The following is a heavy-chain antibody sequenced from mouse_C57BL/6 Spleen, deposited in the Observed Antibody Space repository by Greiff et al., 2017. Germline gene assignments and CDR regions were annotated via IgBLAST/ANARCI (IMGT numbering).Heavy chain of an antibody. J-gene: IGHJ3*01. CDR1: GYSFTGYY. D-gene: IGHD2-13*01. V-gene: IGHV1-42*01. CDR3: ARLGYGDLAY. Sequence: EVQLVESGPELVKPGASVKISCKASGYSFTGYYMNWVKQSPEKSLEWIGEINPSTGATTYTQKFKAKATLTVDNSSSTDYMQLKSLTSEVSAVYCCARLGYGDLAYWGQGTLVTVAA. CDR2: INPSTGAT.